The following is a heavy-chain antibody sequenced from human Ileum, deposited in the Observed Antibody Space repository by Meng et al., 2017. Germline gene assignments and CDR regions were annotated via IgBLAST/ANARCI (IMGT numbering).Heavy chain of an antibody. D-gene: IGHD1-26*01. CDR1: GGCISSSDW. J-gene: IGHJ4*02. Sequence: QAEVEGEGPGGGKDWGAGALTCSVAGGCISSSDWWSWVRQPPGKGLEGRGEIHHSEGTNYNPSHKSRVTITVDKYKNKCSLKLKSVTAADTAVDYCGREGSGSYRHFDYWGQGTLVTVSS. CDR2: IHHSEGT. CDR3: GREGSGSYRHFDY. V-gene: IGHV4-4*02.